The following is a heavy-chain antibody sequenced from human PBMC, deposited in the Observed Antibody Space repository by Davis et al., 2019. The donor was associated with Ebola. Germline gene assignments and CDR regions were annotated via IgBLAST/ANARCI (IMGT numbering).Heavy chain of an antibody. Sequence: SETLSLTCTVSGGSISSYYWSWIRQPPGKGLEWIGYIYYSGSTNYNPSLKSRVTISVDTSKNQFSLNLSSLTAADTAVYYCARDPRGYYYDSSGYYRGWYFDLWGRGTLVTVSS. CDR2: IYYSGST. CDR1: GGSISSYY. V-gene: IGHV4-59*01. CDR3: ARDPRGYYYDSSGYYRGWYFDL. J-gene: IGHJ2*01. D-gene: IGHD3-22*01.